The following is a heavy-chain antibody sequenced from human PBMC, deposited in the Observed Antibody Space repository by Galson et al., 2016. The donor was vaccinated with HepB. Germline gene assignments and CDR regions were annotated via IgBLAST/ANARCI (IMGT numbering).Heavy chain of an antibody. D-gene: IGHD2-15*01. CDR3: ARGTFCSGDSCYSPAFDM. Sequence: SLRLSCAASGFTFSSYGMHWVRQAPGKGLEWVAVTWFDGSNKNYVDSVRGRFTISRDNSKNTLYLQMNTLRAEDTAVYYCARGTFCSGDSCYSPAFDMWGQGTMVTVSS. CDR1: GFTFSSYG. V-gene: IGHV3-33*01. CDR2: TWFDGSNK. J-gene: IGHJ3*02.